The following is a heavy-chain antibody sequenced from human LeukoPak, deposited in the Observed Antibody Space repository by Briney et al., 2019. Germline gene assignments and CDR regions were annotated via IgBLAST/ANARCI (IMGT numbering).Heavy chain of an antibody. CDR1: GYTFTSHD. D-gene: IGHD1-26*01. CDR3: ARGYVGATEYWFNP. Sequence: ASVKVSCKASGYTFTSHDINWVRQATGQGLEWMGWMNPNSGNTGYAQKFQGRVTMTRNTSISTAYMELSSLRSEDTAVYYCARGYVGATEYWFNPWGQGTLVTVSS. CDR2: MNPNSGNT. J-gene: IGHJ5*02. V-gene: IGHV1-8*01.